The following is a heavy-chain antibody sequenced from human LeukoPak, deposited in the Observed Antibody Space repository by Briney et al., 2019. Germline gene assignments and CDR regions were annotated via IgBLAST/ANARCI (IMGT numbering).Heavy chain of an antibody. V-gene: IGHV1-24*01. J-gene: IGHJ4*02. CDR3: ATESGTPLAYTPFGY. Sequence: EASVKVSCKVSGYTLTELSMHWVRQAPGKGLEWMGGFDPEDGETIYAQTFQGRVTMTEDTSTDTAYMELSSLRSEDTAVYYCATESGTPLAYTPFGYWGQGTLVTVSS. CDR1: GYTLTELS. CDR2: FDPEDGET. D-gene: IGHD3-16*01.